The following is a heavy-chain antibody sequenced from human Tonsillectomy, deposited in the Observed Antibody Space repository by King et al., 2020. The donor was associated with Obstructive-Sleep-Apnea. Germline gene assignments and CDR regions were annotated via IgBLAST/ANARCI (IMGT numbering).Heavy chain of an antibody. CDR2: IKSRTDGGTT. V-gene: IGHV3-15*01. J-gene: IGHJ4*02. CDR3: TTEGGFVVIPAAVFDN. Sequence: VQLVESGGGLVKPGGSLRLSCAVSGFTFSNAWMSWVRQAPGKGLEWVGRIKSRTDGGTTDYAAPVKGRFTISGDDSKNTVYLQMNSLKTEDTAVYYCTTEGGFVVIPAAVFDNWGLGTQVAVSS. CDR1: GFTFSNAW. D-gene: IGHD2-2*01.